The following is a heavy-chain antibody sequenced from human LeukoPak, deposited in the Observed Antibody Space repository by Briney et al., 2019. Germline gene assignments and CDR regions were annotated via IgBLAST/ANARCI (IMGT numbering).Heavy chain of an antibody. CDR1: GFTFSTSD. Sequence: GGCLRLSCAASGFTFSTSDMNWIRQAPGKGLEWVSHISSSGSTITYADSVKGRFTVSRVNTKNSLYLQMNSLRADDTAIYYCARTKWQLPWAWGQGTLVTVSS. CDR2: ISSSGSTI. J-gene: IGHJ1*01. CDR3: ARTKWQLPWA. D-gene: IGHD1-26*01. V-gene: IGHV3-48*03.